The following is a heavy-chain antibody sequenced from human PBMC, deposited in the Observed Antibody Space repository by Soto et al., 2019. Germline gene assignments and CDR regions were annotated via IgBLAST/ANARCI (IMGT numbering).Heavy chain of an antibody. V-gene: IGHV4-31*03. CDR3: ARTAWIQLWFDY. D-gene: IGHD5-18*01. Sequence: QVQLLESGPGLVKPSQTLSLICNVSGASISSGGYYWSWIRQRPGGGLEWLGFIYYSGISHYNPSLKSRATISVDTSKNQFSLKLISVTAADTAVSYCARTAWIQLWFDYWGQGALVTVS. CDR2: IYYSGIS. CDR1: GASISSGGYY. J-gene: IGHJ4*02.